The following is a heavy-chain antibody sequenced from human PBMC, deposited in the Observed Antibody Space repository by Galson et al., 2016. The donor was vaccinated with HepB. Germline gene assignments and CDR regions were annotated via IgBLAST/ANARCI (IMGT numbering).Heavy chain of an antibody. D-gene: IGHD3-10*01. V-gene: IGHV3-48*02. CDR2: ISIGSSRI. CDR3: VGDRDGQRHMVHGEY. CDR1: GFTFSSYS. Sequence: SLRLSCAASGFTFSSYSLNWVRQAPGKGLEWVSYISIGSSRIYYADSVKGRFTISRDNAKNSLFLQMNSLRDEETAVYFCVGDRDGQRHMVHGEYWGQGTLVTVSS. J-gene: IGHJ4*02.